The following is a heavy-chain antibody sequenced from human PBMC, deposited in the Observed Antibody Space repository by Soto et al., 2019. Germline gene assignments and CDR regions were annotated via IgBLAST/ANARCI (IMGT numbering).Heavy chain of an antibody. V-gene: IGHV3-23*01. D-gene: IGHD2-15*01. CDR1: GFNFSIYS. CDR3: AIDSDGGY. J-gene: IGHJ4*02. CDR2: ISATTGNT. Sequence: EVRFSESGGGLVQPGESLRLSCAASGFNFSIYSMIWVRQAPGKGLEWVSGISATTGNTYYTNSVKGRFTISRDNFENTLFLQMNNLRAEATALYYCAIDSDGGYWGQGTLVTVSS.